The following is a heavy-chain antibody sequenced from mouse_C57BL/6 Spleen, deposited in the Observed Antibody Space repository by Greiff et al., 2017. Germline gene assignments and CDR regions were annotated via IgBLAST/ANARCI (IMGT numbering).Heavy chain of an antibody. CDR2: IDPEDGET. Sequence: EVQRVESGAELVKPGASVKLSCTASGFNIKDYYMHWVKQRTEQGLEWIGRIDPEDGETKYAPKFQGTATITADTSSNTAYLQRSSLTSEDTAVYYCARGDYYGSSFFDYWGQGTTLTVSS. V-gene: IGHV14-2*01. CDR3: ARGDYYGSSFFDY. CDR1: GFNIKDYY. J-gene: IGHJ2*01. D-gene: IGHD1-1*01.